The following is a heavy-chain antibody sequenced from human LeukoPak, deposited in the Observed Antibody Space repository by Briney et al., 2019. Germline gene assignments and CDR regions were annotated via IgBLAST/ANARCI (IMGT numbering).Heavy chain of an antibody. CDR2: ISGSGGST. J-gene: IGHJ4*02. Sequence: PGGSLRLSCAASGFTFSSYAMSWVRQAPGKGLEWVSAISGSGGSTYYADSVKGRFTISRDNSKNTLYLQMNSLRAEDTAVYYCAKDGETVVRGVIITNFDYWGQGTLVTVSS. D-gene: IGHD3-10*01. V-gene: IGHV3-23*01. CDR1: GFTFSSYA. CDR3: AKDGETVVRGVIITNFDY.